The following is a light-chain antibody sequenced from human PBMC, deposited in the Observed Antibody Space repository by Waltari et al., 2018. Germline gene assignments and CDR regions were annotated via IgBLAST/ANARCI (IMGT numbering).Light chain of an antibody. Sequence: EIVLTQSPATLPLSPGESATLSCRASQSVSSYLAWYQQKPGQPPRLLIYDASNRATGVPARFSGSGSGTDFTLTISSLEPEDFAVYYCQQRSHWPPLTFGGGTMVEL. V-gene: IGKV3-11*01. CDR2: DAS. CDR1: QSVSSY. CDR3: QQRSHWPPLT. J-gene: IGKJ4*01.